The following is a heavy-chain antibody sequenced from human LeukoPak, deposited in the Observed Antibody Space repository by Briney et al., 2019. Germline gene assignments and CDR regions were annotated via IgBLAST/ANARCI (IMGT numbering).Heavy chain of an antibody. J-gene: IGHJ4*02. V-gene: IGHV3-11*01. Sequence: GGSLRLSCAASGFTFSDYYMSWIRQAPGKGLEWVLYISSSGSTIYYADSVKGRFTISRDNAKNSLYLQMNSLRAEDTAVYYCARESPYLGYCSSTSCYEGFDYWGQGTLVTVSS. CDR2: ISSSGSTI. D-gene: IGHD2-2*01. CDR1: GFTFSDYY. CDR3: ARESPYLGYCSSTSCYEGFDY.